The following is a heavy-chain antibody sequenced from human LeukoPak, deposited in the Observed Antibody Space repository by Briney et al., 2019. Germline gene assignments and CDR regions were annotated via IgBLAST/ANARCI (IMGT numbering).Heavy chain of an antibody. V-gene: IGHV4-59*02. CDR1: GGSASSYY. J-gene: IGHJ3*02. CDR3: ARARYANAWYAFDI. CDR2: LSHSWSS. D-gene: IGHD2-2*01. Sequence: SETLSLTCTVSGGSASSYYWSWIRRPPGRGLEWIADLSHSWSSDSNPSLTSRGTTLVDTSKNQFSLKLTSVTAADTAVYYCARARYANAWYAFDIWGHGTMVTVSS.